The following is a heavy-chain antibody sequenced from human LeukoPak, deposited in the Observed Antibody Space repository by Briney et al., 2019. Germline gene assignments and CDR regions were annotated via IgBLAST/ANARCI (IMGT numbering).Heavy chain of an antibody. V-gene: IGHV1-69-2*01. Sequence: ASVKISCKVSGYTFTDYYMHWVQQAPGKGLEWMGLADPEDGETIYAEKFQGRVTITADTSTDTAYMELSSLRSEDTAVYYCATVHSSSWYFAIDYWGQGTLVTVSS. D-gene: IGHD6-13*01. J-gene: IGHJ4*02. CDR2: ADPEDGET. CDR1: GYTFTDYY. CDR3: ATVHSSSWYFAIDY.